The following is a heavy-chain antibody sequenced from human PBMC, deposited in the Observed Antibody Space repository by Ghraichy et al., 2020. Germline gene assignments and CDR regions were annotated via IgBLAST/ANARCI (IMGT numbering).Heavy chain of an antibody. Sequence: SVKVSCKASGGTFSSYAISWVRQAPGQGLEWMGGLIPIFGTANSAQKFQGRVTITADESTSTAYMELSSLRSEDTAVYYCARDIAYAYYDSSGYYYARGYCDYGGQGTLVTVSS. D-gene: IGHD3-22*01. V-gene: IGHV1-69*13. CDR3: ARDIAYAYYDSSGYYYARGYCDY. J-gene: IGHJ4*02. CDR1: GGTFSSYA. CDR2: LIPIFGTA.